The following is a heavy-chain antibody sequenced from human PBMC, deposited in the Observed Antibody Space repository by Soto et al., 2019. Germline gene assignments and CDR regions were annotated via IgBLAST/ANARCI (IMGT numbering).Heavy chain of an antibody. D-gene: IGHD5-18*01. CDR3: ARLPGPLVAVLYIYPLDGREAMSDVDV. J-gene: IGHJ6*02. Sequence: QMQLVESGGGVVQPGGSLRLSCAASGFTFNYYPMHWVRQAPGKGLEWVAVVSFDGSNKYYADSVKGRFTISQDNSKNTLYLQMNSLRREDTAVYYCARLPGPLVAVLYIYPLDGREAMSDVDVWGQGTTVTVSS. CDR1: GFTFNYYP. V-gene: IGHV3-30-3*01. CDR2: VSFDGSNK.